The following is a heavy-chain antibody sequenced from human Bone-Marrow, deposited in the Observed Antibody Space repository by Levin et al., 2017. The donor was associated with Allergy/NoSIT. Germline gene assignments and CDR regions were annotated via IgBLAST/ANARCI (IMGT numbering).Heavy chain of an antibody. CDR3: ARAIGVVRPFDF. Sequence: RSSETLSLTCTVSDASINNYYWSWIRQPPGKELEWIGLIYYSGITRYNPSFKSRVTISVDTSKNQFSLKLTSVTAADTAVYYCARAIGVVRPFDFWGQGILVTVSS. CDR1: DASINNYY. D-gene: IGHD3-3*01. CDR2: IYYSGIT. J-gene: IGHJ4*02. V-gene: IGHV4-59*01.